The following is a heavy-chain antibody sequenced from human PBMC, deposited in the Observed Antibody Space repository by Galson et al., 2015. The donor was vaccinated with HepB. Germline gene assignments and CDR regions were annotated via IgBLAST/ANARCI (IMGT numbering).Heavy chain of an antibody. CDR2: INHSGST. Sequence: ETLSLTCAVYGGSFSGYYWSWIRQPPGKGLEWIGEINHSGSTNYNPSLKSRVTISVDTSKNQFSLKLSSVTAADTAVYYCARSLAVASFSSWGQGALVTVSS. D-gene: IGHD6-19*01. J-gene: IGHJ5*02. CDR1: GGSFSGYY. CDR3: ARSLAVASFSS. V-gene: IGHV4-34*01.